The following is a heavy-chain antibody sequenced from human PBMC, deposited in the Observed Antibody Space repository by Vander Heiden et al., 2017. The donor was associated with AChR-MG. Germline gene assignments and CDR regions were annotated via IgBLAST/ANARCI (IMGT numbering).Heavy chain of an antibody. Sequence: QVQLVESGGGVVQPGRSLRLPCAASGFTFSSYAMHWVRQAPGKGLEWVAVISYDGSNKYYADSVKGRFTISRDNSKNTLYLQMNSLRAEDTAVYYCARDRGLYYYYYGMDVWGQGTTVTVSS. V-gene: IGHV3-30-3*01. CDR1: GFTFSSYA. CDR2: ISYDGSNK. J-gene: IGHJ6*02. CDR3: ARDRGLYYYYYGMDV. D-gene: IGHD3-16*01.